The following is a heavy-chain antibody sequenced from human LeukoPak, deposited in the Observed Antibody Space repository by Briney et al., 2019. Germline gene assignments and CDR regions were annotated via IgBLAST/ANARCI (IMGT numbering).Heavy chain of an antibody. CDR1: GFTFSSYS. V-gene: IGHV3-21*01. CDR3: ARDRDCSSTSCYSNFDY. CDR2: ISSSSSYI. J-gene: IGHJ4*02. D-gene: IGHD2-2*01. Sequence: GGSLRLSCAASGFTFSSYSMNWVRQAPGKGLEWVSSISSSSSYIYYADSVKGRFTISRDNAKNSLYLQMNSLRAEDTAVYYCARDRDCSSTSCYSNFDYWGQGTLVTVSS.